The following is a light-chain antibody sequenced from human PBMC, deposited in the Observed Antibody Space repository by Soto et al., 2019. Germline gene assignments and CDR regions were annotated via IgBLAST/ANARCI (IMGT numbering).Light chain of an antibody. CDR1: QSISSY. J-gene: IGKJ4*01. V-gene: IGKV1-39*01. Sequence: IQMTQSTTSLSASVGDRVTITCRASQSISSYLNWYQHKPGKAPKLLIYAASSLQSGVPSRFSGSGSGTDFTLTISSLQPEDFATYYCQQANSFPLTFGGGTKVDIK. CDR3: QQANSFPLT. CDR2: AAS.